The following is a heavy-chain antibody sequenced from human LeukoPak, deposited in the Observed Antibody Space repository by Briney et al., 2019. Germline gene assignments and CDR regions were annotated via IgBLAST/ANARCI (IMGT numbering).Heavy chain of an antibody. CDR3: ARSVLRYFDWLNSPFDY. CDR1: GGSINTMY. Sequence: SETLSLTCTVSGGSINTMYWSWMRQPPGEGLEWIGYIYYSGSTNYNPSLKSRVTISLDTSKNQFSLKLSSVTAADTAVYYCARSVLRYFDWLNSPFDYWGQGTLVTVSS. V-gene: IGHV4-59*01. D-gene: IGHD3-9*01. CDR2: IYYSGST. J-gene: IGHJ4*02.